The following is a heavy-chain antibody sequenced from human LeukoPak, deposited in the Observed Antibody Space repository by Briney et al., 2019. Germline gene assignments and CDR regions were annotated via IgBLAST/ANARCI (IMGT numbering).Heavy chain of an antibody. Sequence: GRSLRLSCAASGFTFSSYGMHWVRQAPGKGLEWVAVISYDGSNKYYADSVKGRFTISKDNSKNTLYLQMNSLRAEDTAVYYCAKDLVVPAATGHYWGQGTLVTVSS. CDR3: AKDLVVPAATGHY. CDR1: GFTFSSYG. D-gene: IGHD2-2*01. J-gene: IGHJ4*02. V-gene: IGHV3-30*18. CDR2: ISYDGSNK.